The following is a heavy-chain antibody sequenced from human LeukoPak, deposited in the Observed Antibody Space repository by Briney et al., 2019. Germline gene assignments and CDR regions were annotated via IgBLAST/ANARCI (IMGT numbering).Heavy chain of an antibody. D-gene: IGHD7-27*01. J-gene: IGHJ4*02. CDR1: GGSISNSRYY. CDR3: ARVDRHLGIRHFFDY. V-gene: IGHV4-39*07. Sequence: SSETLSLTCTVSGGSISNSRYYWGWIRQPPGKGLEWIGSISYSGSTYSNPSFKSRVAMSLDTSKNQFSLRLYSVTSADTAMYYCARVDRHLGIRHFFDYWGQGTLVTVSS. CDR2: ISYSGST.